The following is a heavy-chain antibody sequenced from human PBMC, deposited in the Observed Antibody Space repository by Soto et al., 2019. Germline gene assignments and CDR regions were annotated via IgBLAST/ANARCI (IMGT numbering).Heavy chain of an antibody. CDR3: ARVAPHNWLDY. Sequence: WVRQAPWKGLVWVSRINTDGSGTSCEESVKGRFTISRENARNSLYLQMNSLRDEDTAVYYCARVAPHNWLDYWGKGTMVIVYS. J-gene: IGHJ5*01. CDR2: INTDGSGT. D-gene: IGHD3-3*02. V-gene: IGHV3-74*01.